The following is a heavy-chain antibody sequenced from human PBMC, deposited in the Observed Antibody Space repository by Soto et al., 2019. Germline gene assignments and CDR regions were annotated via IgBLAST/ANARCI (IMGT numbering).Heavy chain of an antibody. CDR1: GFTFGTTD. D-gene: IGHD3-10*01. CDR2: IDGSGGIT. CDR3: VKNSGWFNT. J-gene: IGHJ5*02. Sequence: QLLQSGGGLVQPGGSLTLSCAASGFTFGTTDMSWVRQAPGEGLEWVSTIDGSGGITYYADSVKGRFTNSRDNSRNTVYLKMNSLGGDDTALYYCVKNSGWFNTWGQGALVTVSS. V-gene: IGHV3-23*01.